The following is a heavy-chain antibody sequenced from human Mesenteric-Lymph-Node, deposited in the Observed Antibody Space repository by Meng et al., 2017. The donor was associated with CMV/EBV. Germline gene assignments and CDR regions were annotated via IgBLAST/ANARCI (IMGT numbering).Heavy chain of an antibody. Sequence: YGGSFSGHYRSWIRQPPGKGLEWIGEINQSGSTNYNPSLKSRVTVSVDPSKNQFSLKLSSVTAADSAVYYCARAYCSSSGCFLYLDYWGRGTLVTASS. V-gene: IGHV4-34*01. CDR1: GGSFSGHY. CDR2: INQSGST. J-gene: IGHJ4*02. D-gene: IGHD2-2*01. CDR3: ARAYCSSSGCFLYLDY.